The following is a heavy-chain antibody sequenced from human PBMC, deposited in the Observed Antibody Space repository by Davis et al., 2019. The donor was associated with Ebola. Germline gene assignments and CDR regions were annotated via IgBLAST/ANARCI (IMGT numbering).Heavy chain of an antibody. J-gene: IGHJ3*02. D-gene: IGHD7-27*01. CDR2: TYYNSKWYS. Sequence: HSQTLSLTCAISGDGVSINSAGWNWIRQSPSRGLEWLGRTYYNSKWYSDYAVSVKSRITINPDPSKNQFSLQLNSVTPEDTALYYCARVNWGAGKASDIWGQGSMVTVSS. CDR1: GDGVSINSAG. V-gene: IGHV6-1*01. CDR3: ARVNWGAGKASDI.